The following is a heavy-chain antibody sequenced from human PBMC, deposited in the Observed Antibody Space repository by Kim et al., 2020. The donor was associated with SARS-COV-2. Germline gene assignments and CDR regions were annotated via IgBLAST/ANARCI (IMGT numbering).Heavy chain of an antibody. V-gene: IGHV3-13*01. CDR3: AREGKSSAWDDWYFDL. CDR2: IGAVGDT. D-gene: IGHD6-25*01. CDR1: GFTFTGSD. Sequence: GGSLRLSCVVSGFTFTGSDMHWVRLTPGNGLEWVSGIGAVGDTYYGDSVKGRFTISREDAKNSLFIQMNSLQAGDTGLYFCAREGKSSAWDDWYFDLWGRGTLVTVSS. J-gene: IGHJ2*01.